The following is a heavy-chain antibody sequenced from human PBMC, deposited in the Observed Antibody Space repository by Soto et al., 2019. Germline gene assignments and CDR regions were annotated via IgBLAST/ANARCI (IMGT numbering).Heavy chain of an antibody. V-gene: IGHV3-23*01. J-gene: IGHJ4*02. D-gene: IGHD5-18*01. CDR1: GFTFRSFT. Sequence: GGSLRLSCAASGFTFRSFTMNWVRQAPGKGLEWVSTISSSGRNTYYADSVKGRFTISRDNSKNTLYLQMNSLRAEDTAVYYCAKDNYVDTAMVTFDYWGQGTLVTVSS. CDR2: ISSSGRNT. CDR3: AKDNYVDTAMVTFDY.